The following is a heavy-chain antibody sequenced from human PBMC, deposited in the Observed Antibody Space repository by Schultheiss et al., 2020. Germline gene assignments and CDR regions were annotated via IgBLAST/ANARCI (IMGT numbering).Heavy chain of an antibody. CDR2: IYYSGST. CDR1: GGSFSGYY. V-gene: IGHV4-31*01. CDR3: ARGVANWYFDL. D-gene: IGHD2-21*01. J-gene: IGHJ2*01. Sequence: SETLSLTCAVYGGSFSGYYWSWIRQHPGKGLEWIGYIYYSGSTYYNPSLKSLVTISVDTSKNQFSLKLSSVTAADTAVYYCARGVANWYFDLWGRGTLVTVSS.